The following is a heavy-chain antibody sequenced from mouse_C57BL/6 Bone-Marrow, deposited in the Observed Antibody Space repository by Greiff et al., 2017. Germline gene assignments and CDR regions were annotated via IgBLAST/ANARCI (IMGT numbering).Heavy chain of an antibody. J-gene: IGHJ4*01. V-gene: IGHV7-1*01. CDR3: AREKTAQATGYAMDY. Sequence: EVKLVESGGGLVQSGRSLRLSCATSGFTFSDFYMAWVRQAPGKGLAWIAASRNKANDYTTEYSASVKGRFIVSRDTAQSILYLQMNDLRAEDTAIYYCAREKTAQATGYAMDYWGQGTSVTVSS. CDR2: SRNKANDYTT. D-gene: IGHD3-2*02. CDR1: GFTFSDFY.